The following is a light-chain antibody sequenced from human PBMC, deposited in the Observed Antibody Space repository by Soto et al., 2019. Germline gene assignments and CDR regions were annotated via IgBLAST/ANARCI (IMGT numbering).Light chain of an antibody. CDR1: QSVRTNY. V-gene: IGKV3-20*01. J-gene: IGKJ4*01. CDR3: QQYDSSPLT. Sequence: EIVLTQSPGTLSLSPGERAALSCRASQSVRTNYLAWYQQKPGQAPRLLIYGASSRATGIPDRFSGSGSGTDFTLTISRLEPEDFAVYYCQQYDSSPLTFGGGTKVDIK. CDR2: GAS.